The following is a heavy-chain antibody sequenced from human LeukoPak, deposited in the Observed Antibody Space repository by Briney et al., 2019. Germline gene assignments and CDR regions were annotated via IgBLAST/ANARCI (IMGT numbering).Heavy chain of an antibody. D-gene: IGHD2-15*01. J-gene: IGHJ6*02. V-gene: IGHV3-53*01. Sequence: GGSLRLSCAASGFTFSSYSMNWVRQAPGKGLEWVSVIYSGGDIYCADSVKGRFTISRDNSKNTLYLQMNSLRAEDTAVYYCARGVAAPIPFYFYGLDVWGQGTTVTVSS. CDR3: ARGVAAPIPFYFYGLDV. CDR1: GFTFSSYS. CDR2: IYSGGDI.